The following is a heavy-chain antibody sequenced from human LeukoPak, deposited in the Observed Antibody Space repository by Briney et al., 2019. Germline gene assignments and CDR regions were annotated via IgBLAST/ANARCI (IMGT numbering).Heavy chain of an antibody. CDR1: GYSFTSYW. J-gene: IGHJ4*02. Sequence: PGESLKISCKGSGYSFTSYWIGWMRQMPGKGLEWMWIIYPGDSDTRYSPSFQGQVTISADKSISTAYLQWSSLKASDTAMYYCARHSHVDTAMVTIYWGQGTLVTVSS. CDR3: ARHSHVDTAMVTIY. D-gene: IGHD5-18*01. CDR2: IYPGDSDT. V-gene: IGHV5-51*01.